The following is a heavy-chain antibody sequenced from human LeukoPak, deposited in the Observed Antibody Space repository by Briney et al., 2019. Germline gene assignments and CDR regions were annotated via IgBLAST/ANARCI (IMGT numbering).Heavy chain of an antibody. D-gene: IGHD7-27*01. J-gene: IGHJ4*02. CDR1: GGSISTYY. Sequence: SETLSLTCTVSGGSISTYYWSWIRQPPGKGLEWIGYIFYSGITNYNPSLKSGVTISVDTSKNQFSLKLSSVTAADAAVYYCVRGRSGDWGSFDYWGQGTLVTVSS. CDR3: VRGRSGDWGSFDY. CDR2: IFYSGIT. V-gene: IGHV4-59*01.